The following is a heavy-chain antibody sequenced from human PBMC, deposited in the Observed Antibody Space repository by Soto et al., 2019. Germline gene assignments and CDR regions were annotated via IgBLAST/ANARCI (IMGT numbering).Heavy chain of an antibody. V-gene: IGHV4-39*01. CDR1: GGSISSSSYY. Sequence: QLQLQESGPGLVKPSETLSLTCPVSGGSISSSSYYWGWIRQPPGKELEWIGSIYYSGSTYYNPSLKSRVTLPVHTDKNQFSLKLGYVTAADTAVYCYGSHRDSYDYVWGSYRALFWYFCYWGQGTRVPVSS. CDR3: GSHRDSYDYVWGSYRALFWYFCY. D-gene: IGHD3-16*02. J-gene: IGHJ4*02. CDR2: IYYSGST.